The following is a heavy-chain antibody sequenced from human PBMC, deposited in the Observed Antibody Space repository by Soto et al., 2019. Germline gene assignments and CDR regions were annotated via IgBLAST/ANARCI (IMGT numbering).Heavy chain of an antibody. J-gene: IGHJ5*02. D-gene: IGHD2-21*02. CDR3: ARCGGDCTYANP. CDR1: GGSISSGGYS. V-gene: IGHV4-30-2*01. Sequence: QLQLQESGSGLVKPSQTLSLTCAVSGGSISSGGYSWSWIRQAPGKGLEWIGYIYHSGSTYYNPSLQSRVTISVDRCKNQFSLKLSSVTAADTAVYYCARCGGDCTYANPWGQGTLVTVSS. CDR2: IYHSGST.